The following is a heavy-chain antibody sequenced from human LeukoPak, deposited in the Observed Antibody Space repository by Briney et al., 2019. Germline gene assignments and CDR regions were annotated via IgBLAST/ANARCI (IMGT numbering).Heavy chain of an antibody. J-gene: IGHJ4*02. Sequence: SETLSLTCTVSGGSISSYYWSWIRQPPGQGLEWIGYIYYSGSTNYNPSLKRRVTTSVDTSKNQFSLKLRSVTAADTAVYYCASAKEGAAAGTFDYWGQGTLVTVSS. CDR1: GGSISSYY. V-gene: IGHV4-59*08. CDR3: ASAKEGAAAGTFDY. D-gene: IGHD6-13*01. CDR2: IYYSGST.